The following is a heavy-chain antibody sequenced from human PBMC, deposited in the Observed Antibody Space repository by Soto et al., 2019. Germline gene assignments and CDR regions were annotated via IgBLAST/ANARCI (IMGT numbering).Heavy chain of an antibody. Sequence: QVQLVQSGAEVKKPGASVKVSCKASGYTFTSYGISWVRQAPGQGLEWMGWISAYNGNTNYAQKLQGRVTVTTDTSTSTAYMELRSLRSDDTAVYYCARDGSGDYVWGSYRLTNSADYWGQGTLVTVSS. CDR1: GYTFTSYG. V-gene: IGHV1-18*04. CDR3: ARDGSGDYVWGSYRLTNSADY. D-gene: IGHD3-16*02. J-gene: IGHJ4*02. CDR2: ISAYNGNT.